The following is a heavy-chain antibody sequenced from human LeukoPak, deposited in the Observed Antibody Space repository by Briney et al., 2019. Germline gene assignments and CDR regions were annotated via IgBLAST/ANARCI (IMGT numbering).Heavy chain of an antibody. CDR1: GFTFSGSA. CDR2: IRSKASSYAT. CDR3: TRLGSSGWYNWFDP. V-gene: IGHV3-73*01. Sequence: GGSLRLSCAASGFTFSGSAMHWVRQASGKGLEWVGRIRSKASSYATAYAASVKGRFTISRDDSKNTAYLQMNSLKTEDTAVYYCTRLGSSGWYNWFDPWGQGTLVTVSS. J-gene: IGHJ5*02. D-gene: IGHD6-19*01.